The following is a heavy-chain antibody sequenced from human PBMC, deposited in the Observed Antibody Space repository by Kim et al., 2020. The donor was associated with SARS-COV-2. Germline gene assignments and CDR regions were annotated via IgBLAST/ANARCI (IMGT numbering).Heavy chain of an antibody. V-gene: IGHV5-10-1*01. J-gene: IGHJ4*02. D-gene: IGHD6-19*01. Sequence: YTPSFQGHVTISADKSISTAYLQWSSLKASDTAMYYCARQGAVAGPFDYWGQGTLVTVSS. CDR3: ARQGAVAGPFDY.